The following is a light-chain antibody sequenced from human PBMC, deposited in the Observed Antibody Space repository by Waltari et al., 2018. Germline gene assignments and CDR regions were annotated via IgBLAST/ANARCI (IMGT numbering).Light chain of an antibody. Sequence: DIQMTQSPSSLSASVGDRVTITCRASQSISSYLNGYQQKPGKDPKLLIYAASSLQSGVPSRFSGSGSGTDFTLTINSLQPEDFATYYCQQSSSTPPFTFGPGTKVDIK. V-gene: IGKV1-39*01. CDR1: QSISSY. CDR3: QQSSSTPPFT. J-gene: IGKJ3*01. CDR2: AAS.